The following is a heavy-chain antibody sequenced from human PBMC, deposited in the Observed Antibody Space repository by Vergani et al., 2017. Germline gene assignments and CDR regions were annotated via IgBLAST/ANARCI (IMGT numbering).Heavy chain of an antibody. CDR2: IYYSGST. D-gene: IGHD6-25*01. CDR3: ARDFERLGFDY. V-gene: IGHV4-59*01. J-gene: IGHJ4*02. Sequence: QVQLQESGPGLAKPSETLSLTCTVSGGSISSYYWSWIRQPPGKGLEWIGYIYYSGSTNYNPSLKSRVTISVDTSKNQFSLKLSSVTAADTAVYYCARDFERLGFDYWGQGTLVTVSS. CDR1: GGSISSYY.